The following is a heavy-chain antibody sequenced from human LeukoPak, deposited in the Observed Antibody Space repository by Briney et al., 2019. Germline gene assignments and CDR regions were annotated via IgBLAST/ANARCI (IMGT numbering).Heavy chain of an antibody. CDR1: GFTLSSYW. V-gene: IGHV3-53*01. J-gene: IGHJ3*02. CDR3: ARLSTTGTTHDAFDI. Sequence: GGSLRLSCSASGFTLSSYWMHWVRQAPGKGLEWVSVIYSGGSTYYADSVKGRFTISRDNSKNTLYLQMNSLRAEDTAVYYCARLSTTGTTHDAFDIWGQGTMVTVSS. CDR2: IYSGGST. D-gene: IGHD1-1*01.